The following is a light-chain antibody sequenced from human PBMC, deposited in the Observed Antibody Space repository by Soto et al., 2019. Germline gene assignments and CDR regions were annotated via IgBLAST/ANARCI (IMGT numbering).Light chain of an antibody. V-gene: IGLV2-14*01. CDR2: EFS. CDR3: GSYTSTDTPFV. J-gene: IGLJ1*01. Sequence: QSALAQPSSVSGSPGQSISISFTGTSTDVGGYNYVSWYQHHPGKGPKLIIYEFSNRPSGVSDRFSGSKSGNKASPIISNLEAEDESDYYCGSYTSTDTPFVFGTGTKVTV. CDR1: STDVGGYNY.